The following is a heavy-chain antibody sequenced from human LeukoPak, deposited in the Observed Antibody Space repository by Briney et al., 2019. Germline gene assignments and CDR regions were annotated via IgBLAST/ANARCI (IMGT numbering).Heavy chain of an antibody. V-gene: IGHV3-66*01. CDR3: ARGLAYQLLYLVY. Sequence: GGSLRLSCAASGFTVSSNYMSWVRQAPGKGLEWVSVIYSGGSTYYADSVKGRFTISRDNSKNTLYLQMNSLRAEDTAVYYCARGLAYQLLYLVYWGQGTLVTVSS. D-gene: IGHD2-2*02. J-gene: IGHJ4*02. CDR1: GFTVSSNY. CDR2: IYSGGST.